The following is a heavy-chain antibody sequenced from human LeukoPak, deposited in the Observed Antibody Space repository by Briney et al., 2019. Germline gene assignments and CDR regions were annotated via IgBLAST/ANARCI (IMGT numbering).Heavy chain of an antibody. V-gene: IGHV3-30*02. Sequence: GGSLRLSCAASGFTFRSFGMHWVRQTPGKGLEWLAFLRYDGTNQYYAESVKGRFTISRDNAKNSLYLQMNSLRAEDTAFYYCARGRGLGVTSTPVPFDYWGQGILVTVSS. CDR1: GFTFRSFG. CDR2: LRYDGTNQ. CDR3: ARGRGLGVTSTPVPFDY. D-gene: IGHD2-21*02. J-gene: IGHJ4*02.